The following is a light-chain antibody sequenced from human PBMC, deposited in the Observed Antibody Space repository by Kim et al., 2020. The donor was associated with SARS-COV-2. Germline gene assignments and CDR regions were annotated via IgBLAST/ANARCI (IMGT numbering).Light chain of an antibody. CDR2: RAS. CDR1: QCVTANK. Sequence: SPGERATLSCRASQCVTANKLAWIQQKPGLAPRFLIYRASSRATGIPDRFSGSGSGTDFTLTISRLEPEDFAVYYCQQYFTAPLTVGGGTKVDIK. J-gene: IGKJ4*01. CDR3: QQYFTAPLT. V-gene: IGKV3-20*01.